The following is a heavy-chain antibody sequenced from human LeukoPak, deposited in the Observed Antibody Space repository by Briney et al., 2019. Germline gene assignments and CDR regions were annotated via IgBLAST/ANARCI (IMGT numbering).Heavy chain of an antibody. CDR1: GFTFSNHS. D-gene: IGHD1-26*01. CDR3: ARSLIAGPGIVGNWFDS. J-gene: IGHJ5*01. V-gene: IGHV3-48*01. Sequence: GGSLRLSCAAAGFTFSNHSVSWVRQAPGKGLEWISYISWTLTTIYYADSVKGRFTISRDNGKNSLYLQMNNLRGEDTAVYYCARSLIAGPGIVGNWFDSWGQGTLVTVSS. CDR2: ISWTLTTI.